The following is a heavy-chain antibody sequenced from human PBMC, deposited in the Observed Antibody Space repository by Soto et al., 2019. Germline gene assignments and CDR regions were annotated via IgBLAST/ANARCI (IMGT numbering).Heavy chain of an antibody. J-gene: IGHJ4*02. CDR3: VTGYHSDY. D-gene: IGHD5-18*01. CDR2: IKNDGSEK. V-gene: IGHV3-7*03. CDR1: GISTSSYW. Sequence: PGGSLRLSCAASGISTSSYWMGWVRQAPGRGLEWVASIKNDGSEKYYMDSLKGRFAISRDNALNSLYLQMNSLRAEDTAVYFCVTGYHSDYWGQGTLVTV.